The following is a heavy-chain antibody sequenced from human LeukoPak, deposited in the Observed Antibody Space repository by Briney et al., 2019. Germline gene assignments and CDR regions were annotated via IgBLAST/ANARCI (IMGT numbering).Heavy chain of an antibody. CDR1: GYTFTGVY. CDR3: RLFHTPIFDL. D-gene: IGHD3-3*01. V-gene: IGHV1-2*06. Sequence: GASVKVSCKASGYTFTGVYIHWVRQAPGQGLEWTGRIEWMGRINPSIGGTNYAQNFQGRVTMAWDTSISTAYLDLSRLTSYDTAVYYCRLFHTPIFDLWGQGTMITVSS. J-gene: IGHJ3*01. CDR2: INPSIGGT.